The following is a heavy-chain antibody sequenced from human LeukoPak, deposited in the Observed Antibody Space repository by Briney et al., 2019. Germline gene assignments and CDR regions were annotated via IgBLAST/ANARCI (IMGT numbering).Heavy chain of an antibody. Sequence: GGSLRLFCAASRFTFSNYSMNWVRQAPGKGLEWVANIKQDGSEKYYVDSVRGRFTISRDNAKNSLYLQMNSLRAEDTAVYYCARLAAAIFDDYWGQGTLVTVSS. J-gene: IGHJ4*02. D-gene: IGHD6-13*01. CDR1: RFTFSNYS. CDR3: ARLAAAIFDDY. V-gene: IGHV3-7*01. CDR2: IKQDGSEK.